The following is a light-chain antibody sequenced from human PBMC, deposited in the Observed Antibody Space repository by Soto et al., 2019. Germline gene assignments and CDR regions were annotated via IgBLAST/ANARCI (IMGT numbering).Light chain of an antibody. J-gene: IGLJ1*01. V-gene: IGLV3-21*02. CDR2: DDR. Sequence: SFELTQPPPVSGAPGQTARITCGGENIGSKRVHWYQQRPGQAPVLVVYDDRDRPSGIPERFSGSNSGNTATLTISRVEAGDEAEYYCQVWDSNNDHYVFGTGTKVTVL. CDR1: NIGSKR. CDR3: QVWDSNNDHYV.